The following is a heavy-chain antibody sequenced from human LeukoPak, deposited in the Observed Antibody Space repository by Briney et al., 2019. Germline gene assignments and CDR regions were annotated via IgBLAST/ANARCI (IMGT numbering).Heavy chain of an antibody. CDR2: ISGSGGST. CDR3: ANVTSRAGLNWFDP. D-gene: IGHD4-11*01. V-gene: IGHV3-23*01. Sequence: GGSLRLSCAASGFTFSSYAMSWVRQAPGKGLEWVSAISGSGGSTYYADSVKGRFTISRDNSKNTLYLQMNSLRAEDTAVYYCANVTSRAGLNWFDPWGQGTLVTVSS. CDR1: GFTFSSYA. J-gene: IGHJ5*02.